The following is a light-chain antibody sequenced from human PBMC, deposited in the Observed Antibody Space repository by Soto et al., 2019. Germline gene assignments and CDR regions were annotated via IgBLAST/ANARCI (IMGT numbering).Light chain of an antibody. J-gene: IGLJ2*01. CDR2: RNS. Sequence: QSVLTQPPSASGTPGQRVTISCSGSSSNIGSHTVNWYQQLPGTAPKLLIHRNSQRPSGVPDRFSGSTSGTSASLAISGLQSEDEADYYCAAWDDSRKAVFGGGTKLTVL. CDR1: SSNIGSHT. V-gene: IGLV1-44*01. CDR3: AAWDDSRKAV.